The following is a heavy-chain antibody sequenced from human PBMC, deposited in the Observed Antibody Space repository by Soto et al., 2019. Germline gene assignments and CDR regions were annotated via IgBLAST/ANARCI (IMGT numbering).Heavy chain of an antibody. CDR3: AGDGKVWAPYSMDV. CDR1: GFFFKNHA. V-gene: IGHV3-33*01. Sequence: QAQLVESGGGVVQPGRSLRLSCTASGFFFKNHAMHWVRQAPGKGLEWLAQRWAFENNDFYADTVKGRFNVSRDNSKNTIDLQMDNLRVEDTAVYYCAGDGKVWAPYSMDVWGLGATVTVSS. D-gene: IGHD1-26*01. CDR2: RWAFENND. J-gene: IGHJ6*01.